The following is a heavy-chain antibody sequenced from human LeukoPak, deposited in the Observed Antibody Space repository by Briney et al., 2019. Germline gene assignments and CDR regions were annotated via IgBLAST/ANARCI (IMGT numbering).Heavy chain of an antibody. J-gene: IGHJ4*02. CDR2: IRFDGSNQ. CDR1: GVTFRSFG. D-gene: IGHD5-18*01. Sequence: GGSLRLSSAAPGVTFRSFGMHFVCPALGMWLEWVAFIRFDGSNQYYTDSVKGRFNISRDNSNNTLFLQMNNLRGDDTAVYLCAKGYGESHFDSWGQGTLVTVSS. CDR3: AKGYGESHFDS. V-gene: IGHV3-30*02.